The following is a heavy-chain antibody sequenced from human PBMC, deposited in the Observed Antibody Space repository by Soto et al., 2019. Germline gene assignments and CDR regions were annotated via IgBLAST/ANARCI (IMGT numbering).Heavy chain of an antibody. Sequence: GGSLRLSCAASGFTFSSYEMNWVRQAPGKGLEWVSYISSSGSTIYYADSVKGRFTISRDNAKNSLYLQMNSLRAEDTAVYYCARADYGDYGSYWGQGTLVTVSS. J-gene: IGHJ4*02. V-gene: IGHV3-48*03. CDR3: ARADYGDYGSY. CDR2: ISSSGSTI. CDR1: GFTFSSYE. D-gene: IGHD4-17*01.